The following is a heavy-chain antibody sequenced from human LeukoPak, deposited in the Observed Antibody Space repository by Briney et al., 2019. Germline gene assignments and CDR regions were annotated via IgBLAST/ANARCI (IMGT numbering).Heavy chain of an antibody. D-gene: IGHD5-24*01. Sequence: PGGSLRLSCAASGFTFSSYAMHWVRQAPGKGLEYVSAISSNGGSTYYANSVKGRFTISRDNSKNTLYLQMGSLRAEDMAVYYCARVGWPNYYYYMDVWGKGTTVTISS. CDR1: GFTFSSYA. CDR2: ISSNGGST. J-gene: IGHJ6*03. CDR3: ARVGWPNYYYYMDV. V-gene: IGHV3-64*01.